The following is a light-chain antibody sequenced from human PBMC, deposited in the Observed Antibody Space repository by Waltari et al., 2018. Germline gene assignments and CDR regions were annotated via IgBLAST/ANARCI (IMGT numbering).Light chain of an antibody. CDR2: AAS. CDR3: QQSYSTPQT. V-gene: IGKV1-39*01. Sequence: DIQMNKSSSSLSASVGDRVNITCRASQSISSYLNWYQQKPGKAPKLLIYAASSLQSGVPSRFSGSGSGTDFTLTISSLQPEDFATYYCQQSYSTPQTFGQGTKLEI. J-gene: IGKJ2*01. CDR1: QSISSY.